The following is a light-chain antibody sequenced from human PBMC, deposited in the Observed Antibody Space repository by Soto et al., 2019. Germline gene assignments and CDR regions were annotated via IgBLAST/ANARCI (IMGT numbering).Light chain of an antibody. V-gene: IGKV3D-20*01. CDR3: QQYGSSPRT. CDR1: QSVSSSY. J-gene: IGKJ1*01. CDR2: DAS. Sequence: EIVLTQSPATLSLSPGERATLSCGASQSVSSSYLAWYQQKPGLAPRLLIYDASSRATGIPDRFGGNGSGTDFTLTISRLEPEDFAVYYCQQYGSSPRTFGQGTKVEIK.